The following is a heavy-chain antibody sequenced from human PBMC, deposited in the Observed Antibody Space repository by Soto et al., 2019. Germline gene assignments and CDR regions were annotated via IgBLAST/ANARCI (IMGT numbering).Heavy chain of an antibody. CDR2: IYYSGRT. CDR3: ARGGYSGRLYYFDY. D-gene: IGHD2-15*01. CDR1: GGSVSSGSYY. J-gene: IGHJ4*02. V-gene: IGHV4-61*01. Sequence: PSETLSLTCTVSGGSVSSGSYYWSWIRQPPGKGLEWIGYIYYSGRTDYKSSLKSRVTISLDPSKNQVSLKFNSVTAADTAVYYCARGGYSGRLYYFDYWGLGTLVTVSS.